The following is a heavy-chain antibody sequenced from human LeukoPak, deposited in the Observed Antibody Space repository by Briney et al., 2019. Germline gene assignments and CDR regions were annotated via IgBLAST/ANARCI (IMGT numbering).Heavy chain of an antibody. V-gene: IGHV3-23*01. CDR3: AKDARVRVVITLDY. Sequence: GASLRLSCAASGFTFSSYAMSWVRQAPGKGLEWVSAISGSGGSTYYADSVKGRFTISRDNSKNTLYLQMNSLRAEDTAVYYCAKDARVRVVITLDYWGQGTLVTVSS. J-gene: IGHJ4*02. CDR2: ISGSGGST. CDR1: GFTFSSYA. D-gene: IGHD3-10*01.